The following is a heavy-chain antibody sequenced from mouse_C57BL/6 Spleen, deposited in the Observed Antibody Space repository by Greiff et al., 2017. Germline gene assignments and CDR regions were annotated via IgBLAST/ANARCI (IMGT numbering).Heavy chain of an antibody. V-gene: IGHV1-85*01. J-gene: IGHJ4*01. CDR3: ARWNYPYAMDY. D-gene: IGHD2-1*01. CDR2: IYPRDGST. CDR1: GYTFTSYD. Sequence: VKLVESGPELVKPGASVKLSCKASGYTFTSYDINWVKQRPGQGLEWIGWIYPRDGSTKYNEKFKGKATLTVDTSSSTAYMELHSLTSEDSAVYFCARWNYPYAMDYWGQGTSVTVSS.